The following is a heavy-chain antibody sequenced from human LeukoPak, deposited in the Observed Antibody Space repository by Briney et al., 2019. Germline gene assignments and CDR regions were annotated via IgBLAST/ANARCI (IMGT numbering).Heavy chain of an antibody. D-gene: IGHD1-26*01. Sequence: GGSLRLSCAASGFTFSSYWMHWVRQAPGKGLVWVSRLNSDGSSTGYADSVKGRFAISRDNAKNTLYLQMNSLRAEDTAVYYCAKGGSYPIDYWGQGALVTVSS. J-gene: IGHJ4*02. CDR2: LNSDGSST. CDR1: GFTFSSYW. V-gene: IGHV3-74*01. CDR3: AKGGSYPIDY.